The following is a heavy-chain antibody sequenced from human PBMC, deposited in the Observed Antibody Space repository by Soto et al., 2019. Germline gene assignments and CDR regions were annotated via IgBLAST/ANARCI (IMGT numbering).Heavy chain of an antibody. V-gene: IGHV4-39*01. J-gene: IGHJ4*02. CDR3: ARHVASVAAGPYPLFDY. Sequence: PWGTLSLTCTVSGGSIISSSYYWGWLSQPPGKGLEWIGSIYYSGSTYYNPSLKSRVTISVDTSKNQFSLKLSSVTAADTAVYYCARHVASVAAGPYPLFDYWGQGTLVTVSS. D-gene: IGHD6-6*01. CDR2: IYYSGST. CDR1: GGSIISSSYY.